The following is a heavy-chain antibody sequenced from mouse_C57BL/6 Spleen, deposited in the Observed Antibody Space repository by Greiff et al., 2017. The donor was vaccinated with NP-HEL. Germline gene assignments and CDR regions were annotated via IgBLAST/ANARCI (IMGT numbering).Heavy chain of an antibody. CDR1: GYTFTSYW. D-gene: IGHD1-1*01. J-gene: IGHJ2*01. Sequence: VQLQQPGAELVKPGASVKLSCKASGYTFTSYWMQWVKQRPGQGLEWIGEIDPSDSYTNYNQKFKGKATLTVDTSSSTAYMQLSSLTSEDSAVYYCATGSSSYYFDYWGQGTTLTVSS. CDR2: IDPSDSYT. CDR3: ATGSSSYYFDY. V-gene: IGHV1-50*01.